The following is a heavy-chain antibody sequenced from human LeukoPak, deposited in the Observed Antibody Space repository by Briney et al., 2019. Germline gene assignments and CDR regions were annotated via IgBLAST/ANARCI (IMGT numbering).Heavy chain of an antibody. V-gene: IGHV4-59*01. CDR1: GCSISGYD. Sequence: SETLSLTCTVSGCSISGYDWSWIRQPPGKGLELIGYIYYSGSTNYNPSLKSRVTISVDTSKNQFSLKMSSVDAADPAVYYCARVDGSYFGYWGQGTLVTVSS. D-gene: IGHD1-26*01. CDR2: IYYSGST. CDR3: ARVDGSYFGY. J-gene: IGHJ4*02.